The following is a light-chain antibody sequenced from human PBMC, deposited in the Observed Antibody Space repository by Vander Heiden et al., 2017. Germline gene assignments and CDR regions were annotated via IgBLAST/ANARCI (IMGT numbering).Light chain of an antibody. V-gene: IGKV3-11*01. CDR3: QQRSSWPLT. CDR2: DAS. J-gene: IGKJ4*01. CDR1: QSVSSY. Sequence: EVVLTQSPATLSLSPGERATLSCRASQSVSSYLAWYQQKPGQAPRLLIYDASNRATGIPARFSGSGSGTDFTLTISSLQSEDFAIYYCQQRSSWPLTLGGGTEVEIK.